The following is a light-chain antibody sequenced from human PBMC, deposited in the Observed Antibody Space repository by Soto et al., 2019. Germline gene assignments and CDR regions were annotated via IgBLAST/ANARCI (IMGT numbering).Light chain of an antibody. CDR1: SSYVGGYNY. J-gene: IGLJ2*01. CDR3: SSYTSSSTLDVV. Sequence: QSALTQPASVSGSPGQSITISCTGTSSYVGGYNYVSWYQQQPGKAPKLMIYDVSNRPSGVSNRFSGSKSGNTASLTISGLQAEDEADYYCSSYTSSSTLDVVFGGGTKLTVL. CDR2: DVS. V-gene: IGLV2-14*01.